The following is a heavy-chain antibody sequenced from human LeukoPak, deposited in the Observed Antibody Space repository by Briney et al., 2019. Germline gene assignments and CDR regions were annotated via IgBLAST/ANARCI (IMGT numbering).Heavy chain of an antibody. CDR1: GYTFPSYY. J-gene: IGHJ4*02. V-gene: IGHV1-46*03. D-gene: IGHD1-7*01. CDR2: INPSGGST. CDR3: ARRCTLNYYFDY. Sequence: GASVKVSCQASGYTFPSYYMHWVRQAPAQGLEWMGLINPSGGSTSYAQKFQGRVTMTKDTSTITVYMELSSVRSEDTAVYYCARRCTLNYYFDYWGQGTLVTVSS.